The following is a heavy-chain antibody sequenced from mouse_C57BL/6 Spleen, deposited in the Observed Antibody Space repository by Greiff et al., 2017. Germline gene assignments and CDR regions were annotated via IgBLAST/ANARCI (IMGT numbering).Heavy chain of an antibody. V-gene: IGHV1-80*01. D-gene: IGHD3-3*01. CDR3: ARKGGHDAMDY. J-gene: IGHJ4*01. Sequence: VQLQQSGAELVKPGASVKISCTASGYAFSSYWMNWVKQRPGKGLEWFGQIYPGDGGTNYNGKFKGKAPLTVATSSSTAYMGLHSLTSEDSAVYFSARKGGHDAMDYWGQGTSVTVSS. CDR2: IYPGDGGT. CDR1: GYAFSSYW.